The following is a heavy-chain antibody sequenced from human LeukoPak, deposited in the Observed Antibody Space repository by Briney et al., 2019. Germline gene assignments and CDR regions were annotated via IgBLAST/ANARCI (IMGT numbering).Heavy chain of an antibody. CDR2: MNPHRGDT. CDR1: GYSFSNYD. V-gene: IGHV1-8*02. Sequence: GASVKVSCKPSGYSFSNYDINWVRLRQAFGQGPEWMRWMNPHRGDTGSPERFRGRISMTWDTSTSTAYLEVTDLTSDDTAVYYCARGPGPDSWTAEYFQHWGQGTLVTVSS. J-gene: IGHJ1*01. CDR3: ARGPGPDSWTAEYFQH. D-gene: IGHD6-13*01.